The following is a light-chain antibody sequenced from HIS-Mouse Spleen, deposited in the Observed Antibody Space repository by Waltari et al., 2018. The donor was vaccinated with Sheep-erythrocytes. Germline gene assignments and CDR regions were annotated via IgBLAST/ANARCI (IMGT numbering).Light chain of an antibody. CDR1: QGISSY. Sequence: DIQLTQSPSFLSASVGDRVTITCRASQGISSYLAWYQQKPGKAPKLLIYAASTLQSWVPSRFSGSGSGTELTLTISSLQPEDFATYYCQQLNSYLPLTFGGGTKVEIK. CDR2: AAS. J-gene: IGKJ4*01. CDR3: QQLNSYLPLT. V-gene: IGKV1-9*01.